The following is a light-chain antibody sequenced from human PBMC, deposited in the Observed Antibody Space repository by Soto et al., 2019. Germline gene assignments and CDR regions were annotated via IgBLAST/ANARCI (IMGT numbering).Light chain of an antibody. CDR1: QSISSN. Sequence: EIVMTQSPATLSVSLGERATLSCRASQSISSNSAWYQQKPGQAPRLLIYGASTRATGIPDRFSGSGSGTDFTLTISSLQSEDFAVYFCQQYNNWRSYTFGQGTKVDI. J-gene: IGKJ2*01. CDR3: QQYNNWRSYT. CDR2: GAS. V-gene: IGKV3-15*01.